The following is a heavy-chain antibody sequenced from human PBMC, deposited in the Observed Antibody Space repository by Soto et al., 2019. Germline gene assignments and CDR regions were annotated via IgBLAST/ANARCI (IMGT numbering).Heavy chain of an antibody. CDR3: ARSPITYYYYGMDV. D-gene: IGHD3-10*01. J-gene: IGHJ6*02. V-gene: IGHV4-39*01. CDR1: GGSISISSYY. CDR2: IYYSGST. Sequence: QLQLQESGPGLVKPSETLSLTCTVSGGSISISSYYWGWIRQPPGKGLEWIGSIYYSGSTYYNPSLKSRVTISVDTSKNQFSLKLSSVTAADTAVYYCARSPITYYYYGMDVWGQGTTVTVSS.